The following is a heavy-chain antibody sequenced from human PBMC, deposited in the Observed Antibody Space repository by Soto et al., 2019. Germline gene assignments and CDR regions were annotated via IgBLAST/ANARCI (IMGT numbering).Heavy chain of an antibody. J-gene: IGHJ4*02. Sequence: ASVKVSCKASGYTFTSYYMHWVRQAPGQGLEWMGIINPSGGSTSYAQKFQGRVTMTRDTSTSTVYMELSSLRSEDTAVYYCARAAVAATTPSYFDYWGQGTRVTVSS. CDR2: INPSGGST. CDR3: ARAAVAATTPSYFDY. V-gene: IGHV1-46*01. CDR1: GYTFTSYY. D-gene: IGHD6-19*01.